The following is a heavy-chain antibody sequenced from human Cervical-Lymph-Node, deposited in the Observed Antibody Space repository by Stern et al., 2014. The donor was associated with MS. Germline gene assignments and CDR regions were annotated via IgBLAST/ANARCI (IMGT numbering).Heavy chain of an antibody. D-gene: IGHD6-6*01. CDR3: AKDSTIAARPHYYYYGMDV. V-gene: IGHV3-30*18. J-gene: IGHJ6*02. CDR2: ISYNGSNK. CDR1: GFTFSSYG. Sequence: DQLVESGGGVVQPGKSLRLSCAASGFTFSSYGMHWVRPAPGKGLEWVAVISYNGSNKYYADSVKGRFTISRDNSKNTLYLQMNSLRAEDTAVYYCAKDSTIAARPHYYYYGMDVWGQGTTVTVSS.